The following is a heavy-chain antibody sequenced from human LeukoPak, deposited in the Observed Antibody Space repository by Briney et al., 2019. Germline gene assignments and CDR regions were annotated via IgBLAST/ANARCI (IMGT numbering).Heavy chain of an antibody. CDR3: AKVPLGYCGSTSCSPPFDY. Sequence: PGGSLRLSCAASGFTFSSYAMSWVRQAPGKGLEWDSAISGSGGSTYYADSVKGRFTISRDNSKNTLYLQMNSLRAEDTAVYYCAKVPLGYCGSTSCSPPFDYWGQGTLVTVSS. CDR2: ISGSGGST. CDR1: GFTFSSYA. D-gene: IGHD2-2*01. V-gene: IGHV3-23*01. J-gene: IGHJ4*02.